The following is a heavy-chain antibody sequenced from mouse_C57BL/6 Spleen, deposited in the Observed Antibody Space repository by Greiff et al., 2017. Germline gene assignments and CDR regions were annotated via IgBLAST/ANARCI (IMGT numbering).Heavy chain of an antibody. J-gene: IGHJ1*03. Sequence: QVQLQQSGAELVRPGASVTLSCKASGYTFTDYEMHWVKQTPVHGLEWIGAIDPETGGTAYNQKFKGKAILTADKSSSTAYMELRSPTSEDSAVYYCTRGDGYYWYFDVWGTGTTVTVSS. V-gene: IGHV1-15*01. CDR2: IDPETGGT. D-gene: IGHD2-3*01. CDR1: GYTFTDYE. CDR3: TRGDGYYWYFDV.